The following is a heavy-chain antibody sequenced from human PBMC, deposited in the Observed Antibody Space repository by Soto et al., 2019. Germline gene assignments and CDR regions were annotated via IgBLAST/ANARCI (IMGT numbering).Heavy chain of an antibody. D-gene: IGHD4-17*01. CDR3: ARGNDFGDYYFDY. Sequence: SETLSLTCTVSGGSISYYYWSWIRQPPGKGLEWIGYIYYSGSTNCNPSLKSRITISVDTSKNQFSLKLSSVTAADTAVYYCARGNDFGDYYFDYWGQGTLVTVSS. J-gene: IGHJ4*02. CDR1: GGSISYYY. V-gene: IGHV4-59*01. CDR2: IYYSGST.